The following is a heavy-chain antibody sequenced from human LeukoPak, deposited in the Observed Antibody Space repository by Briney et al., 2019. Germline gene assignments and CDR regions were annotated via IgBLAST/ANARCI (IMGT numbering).Heavy chain of an antibody. V-gene: IGHV3-48*01. CDR3: VCHVVLSVGYHYGLGV. CDR1: GFTFSSYS. CDR2: ISSTSTTI. J-gene: IGHJ6*01. Sequence: GGSLRLSCAASGFTFSSYSINWVRQAPGKGLAWVSYISSTSTTIYYADSVRGRFTISRDNAKNSLYLQMNSLRVEDTALYYCVCHVVLSVGYHYGLGVWGQGTTVTVSS. D-gene: IGHD2-21*01.